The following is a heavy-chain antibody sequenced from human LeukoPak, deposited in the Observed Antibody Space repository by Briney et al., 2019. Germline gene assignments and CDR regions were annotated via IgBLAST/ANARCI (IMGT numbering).Heavy chain of an antibody. D-gene: IGHD3-10*01. J-gene: IGHJ4*02. CDR3: ARDLSGFVFGLREWFGEAVFDY. CDR1: GFTFSSYS. V-gene: IGHV3-30*03. Sequence: PGGSLRLSCAASGFTFSSYSMNWVRQAPGKGLEWVAVISYDGSNKYYADSVKGRFTISRDNSKNTLYLQMNSLRAEDTAVYYCARDLSGFVFGLREWFGEAVFDYWGQGTLVTVSS. CDR2: ISYDGSNK.